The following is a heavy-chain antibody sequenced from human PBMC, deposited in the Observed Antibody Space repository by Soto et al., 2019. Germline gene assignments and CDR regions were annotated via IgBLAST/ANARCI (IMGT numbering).Heavy chain of an antibody. J-gene: IGHJ6*02. Sequence: QMQLVQCGPEVKKHGTTVKVSWKASGFTFTSSAVKWVRQARGQRLEWRGWIVVGSGNSNYEQKFQERVTITSDMSTSTAYMGLSSLRSEDTAVDYCAADSTEEAAMRSYYYYGMDVCGQGTTVTVSS. CDR1: GFTFTSSA. CDR3: AADSTEEAAMRSYYYYGMDV. D-gene: IGHD2-2*01. V-gene: IGHV1-58*01. CDR2: IVVGSGNS.